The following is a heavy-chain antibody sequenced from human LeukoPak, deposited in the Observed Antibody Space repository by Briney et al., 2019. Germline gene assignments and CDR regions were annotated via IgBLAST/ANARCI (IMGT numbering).Heavy chain of an antibody. CDR2: IYHSGTT. J-gene: IGHJ3*02. CDR3: ARHLPDYDFWSGSLNAFDI. V-gene: IGHV4-30-4*01. D-gene: IGHD3-3*01. Sequence: PSETLSLTCTVSGGSISSGDGYWSWIRQPPGKGLEWIGYIYHSGTTYYNPSLKSRVTMSADTSKNQFSLKLSSVTAADTAVYYCARHLPDYDFWSGSLNAFDIWGQGTMVTVSS. CDR1: GGSISSGDGY.